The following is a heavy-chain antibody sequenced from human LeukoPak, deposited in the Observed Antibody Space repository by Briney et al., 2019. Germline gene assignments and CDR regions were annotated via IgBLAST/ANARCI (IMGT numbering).Heavy chain of an antibody. J-gene: IGHJ4*02. Sequence: ASVKVSCKASGYTFTGYYMHWVRQAPGQGLEWMGWINPNSGGTDYAQKFQGRVTMTRDTSISTVYMELSRLRSDDTALYYCARGGWVRGVITRTGLDYWGQGTLVTVSS. D-gene: IGHD3-10*01. CDR3: ARGGWVRGVITRTGLDY. CDR2: INPNSGGT. V-gene: IGHV1-2*02. CDR1: GYTFTGYY.